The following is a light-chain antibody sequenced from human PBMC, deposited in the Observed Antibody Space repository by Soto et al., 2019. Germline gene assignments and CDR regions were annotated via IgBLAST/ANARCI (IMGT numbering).Light chain of an antibody. J-gene: IGLJ1*01. V-gene: IGLV2-18*02. Sequence: TPSPSLSGASGQAGALSCTGNGRDVGSYNRVSWYQQPPGTAPKLMIYDVSNRPSGVPDRFSGSKSGNTASLTISGLQAEDEADYYCSSFTTSGTYVFGTGTRSPS. CDR1: GRDVGSYNR. CDR2: DVS. CDR3: SSFTTSGTYV.